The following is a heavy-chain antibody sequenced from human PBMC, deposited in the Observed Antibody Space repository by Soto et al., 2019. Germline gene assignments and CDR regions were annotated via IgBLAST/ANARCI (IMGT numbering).Heavy chain of an antibody. CDR2: IIPIFGTA. CDR3: AREALYNWNYLYY. Sequence: SVKVSCKXSGGTFSSYAISWVRQAPGQGLEWMGGIIPIFGTANYAQKFQGRVTITADESTSTAYMELSSLRSEDTAVYYCAREALYNWNYLYYWGQGTLVTVSS. J-gene: IGHJ4*02. V-gene: IGHV1-69*13. D-gene: IGHD1-20*01. CDR1: GGTFSSYA.